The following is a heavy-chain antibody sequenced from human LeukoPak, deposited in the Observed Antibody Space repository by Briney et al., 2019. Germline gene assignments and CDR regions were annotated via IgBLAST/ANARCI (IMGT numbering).Heavy chain of an antibody. Sequence: SETLSLTCTVSGGSLRGSSYYWGWIRQPPGKGLEWIGSIYYSGSTYYNLALKSRVTISVDTSKNQFSLKLSSVTAADTAVYYCARASTAAGSKWAWFDPWGQGTLVTVSS. CDR1: GGSLRGSSYY. CDR3: ARASTAAGSKWAWFDP. CDR2: IYYSGST. V-gene: IGHV4-39*07. D-gene: IGHD6-13*01. J-gene: IGHJ5*02.